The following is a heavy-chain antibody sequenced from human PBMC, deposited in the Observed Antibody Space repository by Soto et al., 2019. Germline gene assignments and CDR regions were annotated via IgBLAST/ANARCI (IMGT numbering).Heavy chain of an antibody. Sequence: QVQLQQWGAGLLKPSETLSLTCAVYGGSFSGYYWSWIRQPPGKGLEWIGEINHSGSTNYNPSLKSRVTISVDTSKNQFSLKLSSVTAADTAVYYCARAPTLPAARKYYFDYWGQGTLVTVSS. CDR3: ARAPTLPAARKYYFDY. CDR1: GGSFSGYY. J-gene: IGHJ4*02. V-gene: IGHV4-34*01. D-gene: IGHD2-2*01. CDR2: INHSGST.